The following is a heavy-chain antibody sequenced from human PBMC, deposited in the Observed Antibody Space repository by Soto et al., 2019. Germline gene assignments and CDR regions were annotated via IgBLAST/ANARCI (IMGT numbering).Heavy chain of an antibody. J-gene: IGHJ6*03. D-gene: IGHD2-15*01. V-gene: IGHV1-69*02. Sequence: QVQLVQSGAEVKKPGSSVKVSCKASGGTFSSYTISWVRQAPGQGLEWMGSIIPILGIANYAQKFQGRVTITADKSTSTAYMELSSLRSEDTAVYYCARQGYCSGGSCYFAQFYYYMDVWGKGTTVTVSS. CDR3: ARQGYCSGGSCYFAQFYYYMDV. CDR2: IIPILGIA. CDR1: GGTFSSYT.